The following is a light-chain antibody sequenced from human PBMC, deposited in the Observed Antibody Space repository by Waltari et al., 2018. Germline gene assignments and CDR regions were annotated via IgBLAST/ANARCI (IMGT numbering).Light chain of an antibody. V-gene: IGKV3-11*01. J-gene: IGKJ4*01. CDR3: QQRGTWPPLT. Sequence: EIVLTQSPATLSLSPGDTATLSCRANQSVNSFLGWYQHKLGQSPRLHIYDTSNRATGVPARFSGSGSGTDFALTISSLEPEDFAIDYCQQRGTWPPLTLGGGTKVEI. CDR2: DTS. CDR1: QSVNSF.